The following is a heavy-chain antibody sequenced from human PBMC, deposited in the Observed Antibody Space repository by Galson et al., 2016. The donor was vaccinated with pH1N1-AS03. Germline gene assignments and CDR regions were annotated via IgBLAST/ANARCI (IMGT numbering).Heavy chain of an antibody. J-gene: IGHJ4*02. V-gene: IGHV2-5*01. CDR2: IRWNGDK. Sequence: PALVKPTQTLTLTCTFSGFSLDSTDVNVAWIRQPPGKALEWLALIRWNGDKHYSPSLKNRLTVTKDTSKNQVVLTMTNLDPVDTATYFCAGDFNGRIDYWGQGTLVTVSS. CDR3: AGDFNGRIDY. CDR1: GFSLDSTDVN.